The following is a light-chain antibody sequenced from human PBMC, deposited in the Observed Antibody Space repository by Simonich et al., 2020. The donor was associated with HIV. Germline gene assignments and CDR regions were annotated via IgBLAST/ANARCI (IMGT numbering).Light chain of an antibody. CDR2: DVS. V-gene: IGLV2-14*03. CDR1: SSDVGGYNY. CDR3: TSYTRNTTWV. Sequence: QSALTQPPSASGSPGQSVTISCTGTSSDVGGYNYVSWYQQHPGKAPKLMIYDVSNRPSGVSNRFSGSKSGNTASLTISGLQAEDEADYYCTSYTRNTTWVFGGGTKLTVL. J-gene: IGLJ3*02.